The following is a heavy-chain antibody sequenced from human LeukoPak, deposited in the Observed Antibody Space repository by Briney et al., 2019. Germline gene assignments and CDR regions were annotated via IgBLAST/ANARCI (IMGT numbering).Heavy chain of an antibody. J-gene: IGHJ4*02. D-gene: IGHD3-9*01. CDR2: ISAYNGNT. Sequence: ASVKVSCKASGYTFTSYGISWVRQAPGQGLEWMGWISAYNGNTNYAQQLQGRVTMTTDTSTSTAYMELRSLRSDDTAVYYCARDFSLTARYYDILTGYYYFDYWGQGTLVTVSS. V-gene: IGHV1-18*01. CDR1: GYTFTSYG. CDR3: ARDFSLTARYYDILTGYYYFDY.